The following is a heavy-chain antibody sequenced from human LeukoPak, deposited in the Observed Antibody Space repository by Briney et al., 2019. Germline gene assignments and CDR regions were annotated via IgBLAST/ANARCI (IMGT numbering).Heavy chain of an antibody. D-gene: IGHD3-22*01. CDR1: GDSITYYY. CDR3: ARGGGIYYDSSGYPLPFDY. Sequence: SETLSLTCSVSGDSITYYYWSWIRQPPGKGLEWIGYIYHSGSTYYNPSLKSRVTISVDRSKNQFSLKLSSVTAADTAVYYCARGGGIYYDSSGYPLPFDYWGQGTLVTVSS. CDR2: IYHSGST. V-gene: IGHV4-30-2*01. J-gene: IGHJ4*02.